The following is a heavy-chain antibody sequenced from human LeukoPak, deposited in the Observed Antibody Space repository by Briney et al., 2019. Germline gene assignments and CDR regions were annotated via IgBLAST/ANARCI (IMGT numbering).Heavy chain of an antibody. D-gene: IGHD2-15*01. J-gene: IGHJ4*02. V-gene: IGHV1-2*02. CDR2: INPNSGGT. Sequence: GASVKVSCKASGYTFTGYYMHRVRQAPGQGLEWMGWINPNSGGTNYAQKFQGRVTMTRDTSISTAYMELSRLRSDDTAVYYCARGGTYAGYCSGGSCSEFDYWGQGTLVTVSS. CDR3: ARGGTYAGYCSGGSCSEFDY. CDR1: GYTFTGYY.